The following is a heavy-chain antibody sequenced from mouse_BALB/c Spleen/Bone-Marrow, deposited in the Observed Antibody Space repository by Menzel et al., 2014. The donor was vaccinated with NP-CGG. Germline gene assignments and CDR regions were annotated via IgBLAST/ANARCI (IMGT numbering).Heavy chain of an antibody. J-gene: IGHJ2*01. Sequence: EVQLQESGGDLMKPGGSLKLSCVASGFTFSSYGMSWVRQTPDKRLEWVATISSGGSSTYYPASVKGRFTISRDNAKSTLYLQMSSLNSEDTAMYYCTRRPLQANSYFDCWGQGTTLTVSS. CDR1: GFTFSSYG. V-gene: IGHV5-6*01. D-gene: IGHD3-2*02. CDR3: TRRPLQANSYFDC. CDR2: ISSGGSST.